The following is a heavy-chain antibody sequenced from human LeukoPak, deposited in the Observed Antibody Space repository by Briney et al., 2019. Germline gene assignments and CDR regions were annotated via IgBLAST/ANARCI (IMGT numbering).Heavy chain of an antibody. CDR3: ARNQESIAVAGAFDS. V-gene: IGHV6-1*01. CDR1: GDSLSSNSAA. CDR2: TYYRSNWYN. Sequence: QTLSLTCAISGDSLSSNSAAWNWIRQSPSRGLEWLGSTYYRSNWYNDYPVSVKSRITINPATSKKQFSLQLNSVTPEDTAVYYCARNQESIAVAGAFDSWGQGTLVTVSS. J-gene: IGHJ4*02. D-gene: IGHD6-19*01.